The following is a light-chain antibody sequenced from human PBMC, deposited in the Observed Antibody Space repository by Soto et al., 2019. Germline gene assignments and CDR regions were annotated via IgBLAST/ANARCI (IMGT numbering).Light chain of an antibody. CDR2: DAS. CDR3: QQYSSYSPYT. J-gene: IGKJ2*01. Sequence: DIQFTQSPSFLSASVGDRVTFTCRASQGIASYLAWYQQKPGKAPKLLIYDASTLESGVPSRFSGSGSGTDFTLVISRLQPDDFATYYCQQYSSYSPYTFGQGTKVDNK. CDR1: QGIASY. V-gene: IGKV1-9*01.